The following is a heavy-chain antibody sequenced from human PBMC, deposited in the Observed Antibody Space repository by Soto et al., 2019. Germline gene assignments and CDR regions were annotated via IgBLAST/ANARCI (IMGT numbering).Heavy chain of an antibody. CDR2: MNPNSGNT. D-gene: IGHD6-19*01. Sequence: GASVKVSCKASGYTFTSYDINWVRQATGQGLEWMGWMNPNSGNTGYAQKLQGRVTMTTDTSTSTAYMELRSLRSDDTAVYYCARNVQWLGTDYWGQGTLVTVSS. J-gene: IGHJ4*02. V-gene: IGHV1-8*01. CDR3: ARNVQWLGTDY. CDR1: GYTFTSYD.